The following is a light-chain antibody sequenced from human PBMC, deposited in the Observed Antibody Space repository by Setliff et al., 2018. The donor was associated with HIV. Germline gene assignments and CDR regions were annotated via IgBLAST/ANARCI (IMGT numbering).Light chain of an antibody. V-gene: IGLV2-14*01. J-gene: IGLJ1*01. Sequence: QSVLTQPASVSGSPGQSLTISCTGTSSDVGGYNSVSWYQHYPGKAPKVMIYGVNNRPSGVSNRFSGSKSGSTASLTISGLQAEDEADYFCTSYTRDNTITRVFGTGTKVTVL. CDR1: SSDVGGYNS. CDR2: GVN. CDR3: TSYTRDNTITRV.